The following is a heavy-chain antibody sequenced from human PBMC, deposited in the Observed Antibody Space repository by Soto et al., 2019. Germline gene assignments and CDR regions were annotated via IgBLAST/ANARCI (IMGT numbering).Heavy chain of an antibody. J-gene: IGHJ3*01. Sequence: QVHLEQSGAEVKKPGSSVKVSCKAAGSTFSTYTLVWVRQAPGQGLEWMGRIIPMLTVTNSAQKFQGRVTLTADKSTSTAFMELTSLTSDDTAVYYCSIGSWSAETFDVWGQGTMLTVSS. V-gene: IGHV1-69*02. CDR2: IIPMLTVT. D-gene: IGHD2-2*01. CDR1: GSTFSTYT. CDR3: SIGSWSAETFDV.